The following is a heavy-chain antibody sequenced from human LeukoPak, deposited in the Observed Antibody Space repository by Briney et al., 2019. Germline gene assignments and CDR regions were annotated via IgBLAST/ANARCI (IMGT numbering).Heavy chain of an antibody. Sequence: NTSETLSLTCTVSGGSISSSSYYWGWIRQPPGKGLEWIGSIYYSGSTYYNPSLKSRVTISVDTSKNQFSLKLSSVTAADTAVYYCASSSGWYEDNWFDPWGQGTLVTVSS. D-gene: IGHD6-19*01. V-gene: IGHV4-39*01. CDR1: GGSISSSSYY. CDR2: IYYSGST. J-gene: IGHJ5*02. CDR3: ASSSGWYEDNWFDP.